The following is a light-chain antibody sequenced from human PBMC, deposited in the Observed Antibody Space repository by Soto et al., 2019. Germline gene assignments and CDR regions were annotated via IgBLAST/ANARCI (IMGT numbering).Light chain of an antibody. J-gene: IGLJ2*01. CDR2: YDN. CDR3: QVWDSSSDHVV. CDR1: NIGSKS. Sequence: SYELTQPPSVSVAPGKTARITCGGNNIGSKSVHWYQQKPRQAPVLVIYYDNDRPSGIPERFSGYNSGNTATLTISRVEAGDEADYYCQVWDSSSDHVVFGGGTQLTVL. V-gene: IGLV3-21*04.